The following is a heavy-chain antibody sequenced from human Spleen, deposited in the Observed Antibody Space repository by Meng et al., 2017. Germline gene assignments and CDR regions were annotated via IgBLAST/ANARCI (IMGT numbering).Heavy chain of an antibody. CDR1: GFIFSSYS. CDR3: ASRDSLDS. J-gene: IGHJ4*02. CDR2: ISSSSSYI. Sequence: GESLKISCAASGFIFSSYSMNWVRQAPGKGLEWVSSISSSSSYIYYADSVKGRFTISRDNAKNSLYLQMNSLRAEDTAVYYCASRDSLDSWGQGTLVTVSS. V-gene: IGHV3-21*01. D-gene: IGHD3-10*01.